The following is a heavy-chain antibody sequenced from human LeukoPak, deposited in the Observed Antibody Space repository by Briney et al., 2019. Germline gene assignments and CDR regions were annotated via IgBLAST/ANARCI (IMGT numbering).Heavy chain of an antibody. CDR3: ARDLYTRAGGMDV. Sequence: SETLSLTCTVSGGSISSYYWSWIRQPPGKGLEWIGYIYYSGSTNYNPSLKSRDTISVDTSKNQFSLKLSSVTAADTAVYYCARDLYTRAGGMDVWGQGTTVTVSS. CDR1: GGSISSYY. J-gene: IGHJ6*02. V-gene: IGHV4-59*01. CDR2: IYYSGST. D-gene: IGHD2-15*01.